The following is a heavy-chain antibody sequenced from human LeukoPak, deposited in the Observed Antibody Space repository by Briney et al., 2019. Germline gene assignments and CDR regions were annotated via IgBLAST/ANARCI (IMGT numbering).Heavy chain of an antibody. CDR3: ARVGLTAPGTYYYGMDV. CDR1: GFTFSGFA. Sequence: GGSLRLSCAASGFTFSGFAMTWVRQAPGKGLEWVSTISNNGGSTYYADSVKGRFTISRDNSKNTLYLQMNSLRAEDTAVYYCARVGLTAPGTYYYGMDVWGQGTTVTVSS. CDR2: ISNNGGST. V-gene: IGHV3-23*01. J-gene: IGHJ6*02. D-gene: IGHD2-21*02.